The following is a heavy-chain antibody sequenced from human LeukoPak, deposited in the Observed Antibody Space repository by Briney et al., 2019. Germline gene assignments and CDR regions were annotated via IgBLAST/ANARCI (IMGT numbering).Heavy chain of an antibody. CDR1: GFTFSDYF. CDR3: ARVCGADCYSGDDAFDI. CDR2: ISSSGSTI. Sequence: GGSLRLSCAASGFTFSDYFMSWIRQAPGKGLEWVSYISSSGSTIYYADSVKGRFTISRDNAKNSLYLQMNSLRAEDTAVYYCARVCGADCYSGDDAFDIWGQGTMVTVSS. D-gene: IGHD2-21*02. V-gene: IGHV3-11*01. J-gene: IGHJ3*02.